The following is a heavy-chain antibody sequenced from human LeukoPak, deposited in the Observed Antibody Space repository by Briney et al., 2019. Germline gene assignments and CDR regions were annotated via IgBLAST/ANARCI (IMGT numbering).Heavy chain of an antibody. J-gene: IGHJ6*02. CDR1: GFTFSSYA. CDR3: GAYGSGSRYYYGMDV. CDR2: ISGSGGST. Sequence: GGSLRLSCAASGFTFSSYAMSWVRHAPGKGLEWVSAISGSGGSTYYADSVKGRFTISRDNSKNTLYLQMNSLRAEDTAVYYCGAYGSGSRYYYGMDVWGQGTTVTVSS. D-gene: IGHD3-10*01. V-gene: IGHV3-23*01.